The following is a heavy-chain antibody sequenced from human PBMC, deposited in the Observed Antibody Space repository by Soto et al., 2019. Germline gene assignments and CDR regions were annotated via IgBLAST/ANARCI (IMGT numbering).Heavy chain of an antibody. Sequence: SVKVSCKASGYTFTNNAISWVRQAPGQGLEWMGGMIPIFGTANYAQKFQGRVTITADECTSTAYMELSSLRSEVTAVYYCARRGRFGAFDIWGQGTMVTVS. CDR3: ARRGRFGAFDI. CDR1: GYTFTNNA. CDR2: MIPIFGTA. D-gene: IGHD3-10*01. J-gene: IGHJ3*02. V-gene: IGHV1-69*13.